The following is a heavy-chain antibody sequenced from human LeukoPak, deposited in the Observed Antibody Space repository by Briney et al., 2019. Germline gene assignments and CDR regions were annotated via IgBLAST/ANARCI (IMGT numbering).Heavy chain of an antibody. D-gene: IGHD3-3*01. V-gene: IGHV4-39*07. CDR3: ARGRDPSYDFWSGYLPYYYYMDV. CDR1: GGSISSSSYY. CDR2: IYYRGRT. Sequence: SQTLSLTCTVSGGSISSSSYYWGWIRQPPGKGLEWIGSIYYRGRTYYNPSLKSRVTISVDTSKNQFSLKLSSVTAADTAVYYCARGRDPSYDFWSGYLPYYYYMDVWGKGTTVTVSS. J-gene: IGHJ6*03.